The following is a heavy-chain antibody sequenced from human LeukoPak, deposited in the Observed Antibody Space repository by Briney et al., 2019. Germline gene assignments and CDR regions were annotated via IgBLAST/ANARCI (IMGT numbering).Heavy chain of an antibody. D-gene: IGHD1-26*01. CDR2: ISGSGDYT. CDR1: GFTFSNYA. V-gene: IGHV3-23*01. J-gene: IGHJ3*02. Sequence: GGSLRLSCAASGFTFSNYAMSWVRQAPGRGLEWVSAISGSGDYTNYADSVKGRFTISRDNSKNTLYLQMNSLRAEDTAVYYCARAWELLDAFDIWGQGTMVTVSS. CDR3: ARAWELLDAFDI.